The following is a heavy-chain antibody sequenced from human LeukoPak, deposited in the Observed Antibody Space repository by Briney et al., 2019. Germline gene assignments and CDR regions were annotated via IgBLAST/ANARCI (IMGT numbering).Heavy chain of an antibody. CDR3: ARGSPSNVPNYYYYGMDV. CDR2: ISYDGSNK. J-gene: IGHJ6*02. CDR1: GVTFSSYA. Sequence: PGRSLRLSCAASGVTFSSYAMHWVRQAPGKGLEWVAVISYDGSNKYYADSVKGRFTISRDNSKNTLYLQMNSLRAEDTAVYYCARGSPSNVPNYYYYGMDVWGQGTTVTVSS. V-gene: IGHV3-30-3*01.